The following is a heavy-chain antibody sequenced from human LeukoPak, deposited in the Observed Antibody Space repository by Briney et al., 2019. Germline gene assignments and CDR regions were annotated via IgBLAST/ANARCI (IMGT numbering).Heavy chain of an antibody. J-gene: IGHJ5*02. CDR2: IYYSGST. D-gene: IGHD5-18*01. V-gene: IGHV4-30-4*07. Sequence: SQTLSLTCAVSGGSISSGGYSWSWIRQPPGKGLEWIGYIYYSGSTYYNPSLKSRVTISVDTSKSQFSLKLSSVTAADTAVYYCPRDNGYSYGLGPWGQGTLVTVSS. CDR3: PRDNGYSYGLGP. CDR1: GGSISSGGYS.